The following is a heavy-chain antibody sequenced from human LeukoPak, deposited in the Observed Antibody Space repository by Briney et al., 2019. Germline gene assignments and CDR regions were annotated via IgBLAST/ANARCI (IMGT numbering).Heavy chain of an antibody. V-gene: IGHV4-4*09. Sequence: SETLSLTCTVSGGSITGYYWSWIRQPPGKGLEWIGYIHTTGSTNYNPSLKSRVTISVDTSKNQLSLKLSSVTAADTAVYFCARQAYHSASGSWTGFDFWGQGTLVTVSS. D-gene: IGHD3-10*01. J-gene: IGHJ4*02. CDR3: ARQAYHSASGSWTGFDF. CDR2: IHTTGST. CDR1: GGSITGYY.